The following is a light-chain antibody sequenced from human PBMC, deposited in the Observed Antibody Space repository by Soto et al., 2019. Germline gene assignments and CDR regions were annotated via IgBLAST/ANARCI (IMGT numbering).Light chain of an antibody. J-gene: IGKJ2*01. Sequence: DIQMTQSPSSLSASVGDRVTITCRASQNINNNLNWYQQKSGKAPKLLIFAASTLQSGVPSRFSASGSGTDLTLTIGSLQPADFATYFCQQSYSTPYTFGQGTKLEIK. CDR2: AAS. CDR1: QNINNN. CDR3: QQSYSTPYT. V-gene: IGKV1-39*01.